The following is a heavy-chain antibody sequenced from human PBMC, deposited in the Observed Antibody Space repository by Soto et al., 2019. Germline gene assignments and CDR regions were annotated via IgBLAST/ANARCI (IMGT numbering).Heavy chain of an antibody. CDR3: ASSGITMIVVGAPDAFDI. V-gene: IGHV4-30-2*01. CDR1: GGSISSGGYS. CDR2: IYHSGST. J-gene: IGHJ3*02. Sequence: SETLSLTCAVSGGSISSGGYSWSWIRQPPGKGLEWIGYIYHSGSTYYNPSLKSRVTISVDRSKNQFSLKLSSVTAADTAVYYCASSGITMIVVGAPDAFDIWGQGTVVTVSS. D-gene: IGHD3-22*01.